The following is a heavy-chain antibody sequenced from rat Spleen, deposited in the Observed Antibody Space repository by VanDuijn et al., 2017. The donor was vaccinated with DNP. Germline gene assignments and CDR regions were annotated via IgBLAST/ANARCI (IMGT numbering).Heavy chain of an antibody. CDR2: ISYSGTT. V-gene: IGHV3-1*01. J-gene: IGHJ2*01. CDR1: GSSITSNY. Sequence: EVQLQESGPGLVKPSQPLSLTCSVTGSSITSNYWGWIREFPGNKMQYIGHISYSGTTNYNPSLKSRISITRDTSKNQFFLQLNSVTTEDTATYYCARWYNYFDYWGQGVMVTVSS. D-gene: IGHD1-5*01. CDR3: ARWYNYFDY.